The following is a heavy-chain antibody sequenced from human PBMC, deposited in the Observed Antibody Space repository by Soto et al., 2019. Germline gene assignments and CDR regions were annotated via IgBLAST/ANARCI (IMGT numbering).Heavy chain of an antibody. D-gene: IGHD5-18*01. J-gene: IGHJ5*02. V-gene: IGHV4-34*01. CDR2: INHSGST. CDR1: GGSFSGYY. Sequence: SETLSLTCAVYGGSFSGYYWSWIRQPPGKGLEWIGEINHSGSTNYNPSLKSRVTISVDTSKNQFSLKLSSVTAADTAMYYCARGRKVRIQLWLRASFDPWGQGTLVTVSS. CDR3: ARGRKVRIQLWLRASFDP.